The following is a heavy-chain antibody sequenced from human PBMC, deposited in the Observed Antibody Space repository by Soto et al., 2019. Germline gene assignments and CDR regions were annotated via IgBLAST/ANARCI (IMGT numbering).Heavy chain of an antibody. V-gene: IGHV4-39*01. CDR2: ISHSGGT. CDR1: GASISSSNSY. CDR3: ARREMSWHAFDF. J-gene: IGHJ3*01. Sequence: QLQLEESGPGLVKPSETLSLTCTVSGASISSSNSYWGWIRQPPGRGLEWIATISHSGGTYYNPSLKSRVTISVDTSKNLFSPRLSSVTAADAAVYFCARREMSWHAFDFWGRGTMVAVS.